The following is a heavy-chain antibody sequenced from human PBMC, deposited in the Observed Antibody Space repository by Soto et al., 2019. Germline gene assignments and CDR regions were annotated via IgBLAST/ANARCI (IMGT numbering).Heavy chain of an antibody. V-gene: IGHV3-48*01. D-gene: IGHD6-13*01. J-gene: IGHJ6*03. CDR3: ARDDSSWLNYYYYYMDV. Sequence: GGSLRLSCAASGFTFSSYGMNWVRQAPGKGLEWVSYISSSSSTIYYADSVKGRFTISRDNAKNSLYLQMNSLRAEDTAVYYCARDDSSWLNYYYYYMDVWGKGTTVTVSS. CDR2: ISSSSSTI. CDR1: GFTFSSYG.